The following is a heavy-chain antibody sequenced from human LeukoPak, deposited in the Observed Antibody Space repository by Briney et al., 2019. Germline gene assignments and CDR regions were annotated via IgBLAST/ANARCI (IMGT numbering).Heavy chain of an antibody. J-gene: IGHJ4*02. V-gene: IGHV3-7*01. Sequence: GGSLRLSCAASGFFFSSYWMTWARQAPGKGLEWVANIKQDGSDKYYVDSVKGRFTISRDNAKNSLYLEMNSLRAEDTSIYYCARYRDNSGPIDFWGQGILVTASS. D-gene: IGHD3-22*01. CDR2: IKQDGSDK. CDR1: GFFFSSYW. CDR3: ARYRDNSGPIDF.